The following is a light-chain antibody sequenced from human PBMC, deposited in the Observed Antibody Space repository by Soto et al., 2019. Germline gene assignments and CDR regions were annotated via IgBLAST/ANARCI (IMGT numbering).Light chain of an antibody. CDR3: SSYTSISTVI. Sequence: QSALTQPASVSGSPGQSITISCTGTSSDVGGYNYVSWYQQHPGKAPKLMIYEVSNRPSGVSNRCSGSKSGNTASLTISGLQAEDEADYYCSSYTSISTVIFGGGTKLTVL. CDR2: EVS. J-gene: IGLJ2*01. V-gene: IGLV2-14*01. CDR1: SSDVGGYNY.